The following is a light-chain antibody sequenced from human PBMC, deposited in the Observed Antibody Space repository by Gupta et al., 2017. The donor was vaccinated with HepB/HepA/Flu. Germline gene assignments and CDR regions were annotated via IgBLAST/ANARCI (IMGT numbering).Light chain of an antibody. CDR1: SSNIGNHY. Sequence: SVLTQPPPGAAAQGQTVTISCSGRSSNIGNHYVSRYQQLPGTAPNLLIHENNNRPSRIPDRFSCSNSSTAATVAITGLQTGDEADYDYGTWESSRSAAVFGGGTKRTVL. J-gene: IGLJ3*02. CDR3: GTWESSRSAAV. CDR2: ENN. V-gene: IGLV1-51*02.